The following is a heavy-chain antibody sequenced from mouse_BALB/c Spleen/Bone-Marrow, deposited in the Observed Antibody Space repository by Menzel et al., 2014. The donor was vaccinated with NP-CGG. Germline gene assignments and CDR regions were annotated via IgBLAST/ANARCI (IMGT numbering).Heavy chain of an antibody. Sequence: VQLQQSGAELVKPGASVKLSCTASGFNIKDTYMHWVKQRPEQGLEWIGRIDPANGNTKYDPKSQGKATITADTSSNTAYLQLSSLTSEDTAVYYCASSFYSWGQGTLVTVPA. D-gene: IGHD2-1*01. CDR2: IDPANGNT. CDR1: GFNIKDTY. CDR3: ASSFYS. J-gene: IGHJ3*01. V-gene: IGHV14-3*02.